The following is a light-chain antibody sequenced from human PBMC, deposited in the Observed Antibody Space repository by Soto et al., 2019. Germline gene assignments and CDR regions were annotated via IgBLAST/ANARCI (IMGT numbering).Light chain of an antibody. Sequence: IQLTQSPSSLSASVGDRVTITCRASQGISSAVAWYQQKPRSPPNLLIYDASTLETGVPSRFSGSGSGTDFTLTISSLQPEDLATYYCQLLDTYPPMYIFGQGTKLEIK. CDR1: QGISSA. J-gene: IGKJ2*01. CDR3: QLLDTYPPMYI. V-gene: IGKV1-13*02. CDR2: DAS.